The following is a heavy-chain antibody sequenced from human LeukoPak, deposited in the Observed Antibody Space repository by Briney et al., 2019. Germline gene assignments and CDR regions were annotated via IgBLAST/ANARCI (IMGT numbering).Heavy chain of an antibody. CDR2: ISAYNGDT. Sequence: GASVKVSCKASGYTFTSYGISWVRQAPGQGLEWMGWISAYNGDTNYAQKFQGRVTMTRDTSISTACMELSRLRSDDTAVYYCARAEVRYWNQGGKNWFDPWGQGTLVTVPS. CDR3: ARAEVRYWNQGGKNWFDP. V-gene: IGHV1-18*01. CDR1: GYTFTSYG. D-gene: IGHD1-1*01. J-gene: IGHJ5*02.